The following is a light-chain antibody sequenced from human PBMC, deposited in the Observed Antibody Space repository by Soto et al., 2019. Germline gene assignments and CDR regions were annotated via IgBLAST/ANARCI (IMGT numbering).Light chain of an antibody. Sequence: QSVLTQSSSASASLGSSVKLTCTLSSGQSSYIIAWHQQQPGKAPRYLMKLEGSGSYNKGSGVPDRFSGSSSGADRYLTISNLQFEDEADYYCETWDFNTRVFGGGTQLTVL. V-gene: IGLV4-60*02. J-gene: IGLJ7*01. CDR2: LEGSGSY. CDR3: ETWDFNTRV. CDR1: SGQSSYI.